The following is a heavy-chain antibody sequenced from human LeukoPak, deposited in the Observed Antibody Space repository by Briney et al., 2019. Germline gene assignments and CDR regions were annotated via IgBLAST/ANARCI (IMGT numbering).Heavy chain of an antibody. CDR3: ARGYNYYYSMDV. CDR1: GYSISSGYY. D-gene: IGHD6-13*01. J-gene: IGHJ6*04. V-gene: IGHV4-38-2*01. Sequence: SGTLSLTCAASGYSISSGYYWGWIRQPPGKGLEWIGSTYQSVTTYYSPSLKGRVAISADTPKNQFSLTLTSVTAAAMAVYYCARGYNYYYSMDVWGKGTTVTVSS. CDR2: TYQSVTT.